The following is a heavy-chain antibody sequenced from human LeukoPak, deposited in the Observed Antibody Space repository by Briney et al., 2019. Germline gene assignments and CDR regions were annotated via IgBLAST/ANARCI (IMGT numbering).Heavy chain of an antibody. J-gene: IGHJ4*02. Sequence: GGSLRLSCAASGXTFSSYEMNWVRQAPGKGLEWVAHISSGGNVEYYLDSVRGRFTMSRDNAKSLLFLQMNSLRAEDTAVYYSARDTLNGPFVISLDYWGQGALVTVSS. CDR2: ISSGGNVE. CDR3: ARDTLNGPFVISLDY. D-gene: IGHD3-9*01. CDR1: GXTFSSYE. V-gene: IGHV3-48*03.